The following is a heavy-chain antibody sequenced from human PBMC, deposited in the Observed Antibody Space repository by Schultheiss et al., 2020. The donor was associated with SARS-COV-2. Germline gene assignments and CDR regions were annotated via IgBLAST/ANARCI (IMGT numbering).Heavy chain of an antibody. CDR2: IYYSGST. V-gene: IGHV4-39*01. J-gene: IGHJ4*02. CDR1: GGSISSGGYY. Sequence: LSLKGTGSGGSISSGGYYWSWIRQPPGQGLEWIGSIYYSGSTYYNPSLKSRVTISVDTSTTQFSLKLGSVTAADTAVYYCARASTVTTEADYFDYWGQGTLVTVSS. CDR3: ARASTVTTEADYFDY. D-gene: IGHD4-17*01.